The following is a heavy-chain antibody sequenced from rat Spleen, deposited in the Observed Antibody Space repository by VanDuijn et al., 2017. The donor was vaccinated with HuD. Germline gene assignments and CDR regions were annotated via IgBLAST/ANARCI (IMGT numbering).Heavy chain of an antibody. CDR2: ISYDGSSA. D-gene: IGHD1-11*01. CDR1: GFTFSDYN. CDR3: ARHGYGGYSGPFAY. J-gene: IGHJ3*01. Sequence: EVQLVESGGGLVQPGRSLKLSCAASGFTFSDYNMAWVRQAPKKGLEWVATISYDGSSAYYRDSVKGRFTISRDNAQSTLYLQMDSLRSEDTATDYCARHGYGGYSGPFAYWGQGTLFTVSS. V-gene: IGHV5-7*01.